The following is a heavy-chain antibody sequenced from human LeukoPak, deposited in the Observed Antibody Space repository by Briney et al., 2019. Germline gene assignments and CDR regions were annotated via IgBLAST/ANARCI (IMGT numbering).Heavy chain of an antibody. CDR2: IKQDGSEK. V-gene: IGHV3-7*01. D-gene: IGHD6-6*01. Sequence: PGGSLRLSCAASGFTFVNYWLTWVRQAPGKGLEWVDNIKQDGSEKVYVDSVKGRFTISRDNAKNSVFLQMNSLRDEDTAVYYCARDEYSDSSAWYFDLWGRGTLVTVSS. CDR3: ARDEYSDSSAWYFDL. CDR1: GFTFVNYW. J-gene: IGHJ2*01.